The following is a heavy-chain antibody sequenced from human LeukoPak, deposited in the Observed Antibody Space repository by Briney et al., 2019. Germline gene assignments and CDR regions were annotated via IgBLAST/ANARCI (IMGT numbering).Heavy chain of an antibody. Sequence: SETLSLTCAVYGGSFSGYYWSWIRQPPGKGLEWIGEINHSGSTNYNPSLKSRVTISVDTSKNQLSLKLSSVTAADTAVYYCASYCSSTSCYVGGDYWGQGTLVTVSS. J-gene: IGHJ4*02. CDR2: INHSGST. D-gene: IGHD2-2*01. CDR1: GGSFSGYY. CDR3: ASYCSSTSCYVGGDY. V-gene: IGHV4-34*01.